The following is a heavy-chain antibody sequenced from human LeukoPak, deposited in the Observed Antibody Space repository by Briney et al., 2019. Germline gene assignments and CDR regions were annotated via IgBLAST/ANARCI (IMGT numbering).Heavy chain of an antibody. J-gene: IGHJ6*03. CDR2: ISGSGGST. D-gene: IGHD2-2*01. V-gene: IGHV3-23*01. Sequence: PGGSLRLSCAASGFTFSSYAMSWVRQAPGKGLEWVSAISGSGGSTYYADSVKGRFTISRDNSKNTLYLQMNSLRAEDTAVYYCAKDLVPAANYYYYMDVWGKGTTVTVSS. CDR3: AKDLVPAANYYYYMDV. CDR1: GFTFSSYA.